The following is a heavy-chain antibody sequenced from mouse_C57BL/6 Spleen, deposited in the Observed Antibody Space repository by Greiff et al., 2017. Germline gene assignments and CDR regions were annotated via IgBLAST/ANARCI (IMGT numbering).Heavy chain of an antibody. V-gene: IGHV1-64*01. Sequence: QVQLKESGAELVKPGASVKLSCKASGYTFTSYWMHWVKQRPGQGLEWIGMIHPNSGSTNYNEKFKSKATLTVDKSSSTAYMQLSSLTSEDSAVYYCARSGDYDYWGQGTTLTVSS. CDR2: IHPNSGST. D-gene: IGHD2-4*01. CDR1: GYTFTSYW. J-gene: IGHJ2*01. CDR3: ARSGDYDY.